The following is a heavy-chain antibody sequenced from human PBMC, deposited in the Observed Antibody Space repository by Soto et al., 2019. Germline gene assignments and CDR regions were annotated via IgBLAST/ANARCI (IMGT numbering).Heavy chain of an antibody. V-gene: IGHV4-59*01. Sequence: QVQLQESGPGVVKPSETLSLTCSVSGASISTYYWNWIRQSPGKGLEWLGYIFYTGSTNYNPSLKSRVTMSTDTSKNQVSLRLSSVTAADTAVYYCATYCISTSCFPDYWGQGTLVTVSS. CDR3: ATYCISTSCFPDY. CDR2: IFYTGST. CDR1: GASISTYY. J-gene: IGHJ4*02. D-gene: IGHD2-2*01.